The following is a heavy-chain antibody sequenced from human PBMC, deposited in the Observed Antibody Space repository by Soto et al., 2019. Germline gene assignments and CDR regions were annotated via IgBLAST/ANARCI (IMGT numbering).Heavy chain of an antibody. V-gene: IGHV3-66*01. J-gene: IGHJ6*02. CDR1: GVTVSSNY. CDR2: IYSGGST. D-gene: IGHD3-10*01. Sequence: PGGSLRLSCAASGVTVSSNYMSWVRQAPGKGLEWVSVIYSGGSTYYADSVKGRFTISRDNSKNTLYLQMNSLRAEDTAVYYCARDLTGDSWGPLDPIYYYVMDVWGQGTTVTVSS. CDR3: ARDLTGDSWGPLDPIYYYVMDV.